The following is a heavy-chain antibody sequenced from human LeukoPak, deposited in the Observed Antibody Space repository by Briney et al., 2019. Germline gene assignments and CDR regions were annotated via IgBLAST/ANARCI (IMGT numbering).Heavy chain of an antibody. D-gene: IGHD3-22*01. CDR3: ARDYVTGYYYDRSGLNWFDP. CDR1: GFTFSSYS. V-gene: IGHV3-21*01. J-gene: IGHJ5*02. Sequence: PGGSLRLSCAASGFTFSSYSMNWVRQAPGKGLEWVSSISSSSSYIYYADSVKGRFTISRDNAKNSLYLQMNSLRAEDTAVYYCARDYVTGYYYDRSGLNWFDPWGQGTLVTVSS. CDR2: ISSSSSYI.